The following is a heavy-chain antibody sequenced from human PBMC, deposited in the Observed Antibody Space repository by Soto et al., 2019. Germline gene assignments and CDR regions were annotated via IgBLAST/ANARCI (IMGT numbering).Heavy chain of an antibody. CDR2: IYYSGST. J-gene: IGHJ5*02. D-gene: IGHD3-9*01. CDR1: GGSLSRGGYY. Sequence: SETLSLTCTVSGGSLSRGGYYWSWIRQHPGKGLEWIGYIYYSGSTYYNPSLKSRVTISVDTSKNQFSLKPSSVTAADTAVHYCVINDWYGFDPWGPGTLVPGSS. CDR3: VINDWYGFDP. V-gene: IGHV4-31*03.